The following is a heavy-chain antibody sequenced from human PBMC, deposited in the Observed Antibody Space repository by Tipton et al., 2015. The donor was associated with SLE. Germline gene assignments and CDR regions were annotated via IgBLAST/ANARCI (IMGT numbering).Heavy chain of an antibody. D-gene: IGHD3-10*01. CDR3: ARVQGNYYYYTVV. J-gene: IGHJ6*03. Sequence: TLSLTCTVSGGSIRSGTYYWNWHRQHPGRGLELIGYIHYSGSAYSNPSLKSRLTLSVDTSKKHFSLNLSSVTAAVKAVSYCARVQGNYYYYTVVWGEGTTVTVS. CDR2: IHYSGSA. CDR1: GGSIRSGTYY. V-gene: IGHV4-31*03.